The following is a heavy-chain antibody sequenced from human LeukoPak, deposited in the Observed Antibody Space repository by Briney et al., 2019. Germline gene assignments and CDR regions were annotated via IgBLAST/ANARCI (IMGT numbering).Heavy chain of an antibody. CDR2: ISYDGSNK. Sequence: GGSLRLSCAASGFTFSSYGMHWVRQAPGKGLEWVAVISYDGSNKYYADSVKGRFTISRDNSKNTLYLQMNSLRAEDTAVYYCAKAGREITMIVVVITFDYWGQGTLVTVSS. D-gene: IGHD3-22*01. CDR3: AKAGREITMIVVVITFDY. J-gene: IGHJ4*02. CDR1: GFTFSSYG. V-gene: IGHV3-30*18.